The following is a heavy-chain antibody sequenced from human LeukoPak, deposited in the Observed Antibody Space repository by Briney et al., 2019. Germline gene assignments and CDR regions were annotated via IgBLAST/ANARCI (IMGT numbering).Heavy chain of an antibody. CDR1: GVSITSYY. V-gene: IGHV4-59*01. Sequence: SETLSLTCTVSGVSITSYYWSWIRQAPGKELAWIGYIYDSETTRSNPSLRSRVTISLDTSKKQFSLKLSSVTAADTAVYYCARGFGSSWYYFDYWGQGTLATVSS. CDR3: ARGFGSSWYYFDY. J-gene: IGHJ4*02. CDR2: IYDSETT. D-gene: IGHD6-13*01.